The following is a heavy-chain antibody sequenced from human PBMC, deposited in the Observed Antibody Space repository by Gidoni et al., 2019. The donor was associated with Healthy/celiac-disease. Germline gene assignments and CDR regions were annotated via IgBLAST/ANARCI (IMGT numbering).Heavy chain of an antibody. CDR2: IKQDGSEK. J-gene: IGHJ5*02. V-gene: IGHV3-7*01. D-gene: IGHD3-16*01. CDR1: GLTFSSYW. Sequence: EVQLVESGGGLVQPGGSLRLSCAASGLTFSSYWMSWVRQAPGKGLEWVANIKQDGSEKYYVDSVKGRFTISRDNAKNSLYLQMNSLRAEDTAVYYCARAPGGWFDPWGQGTLVTVSS. CDR3: ARAPGGWFDP.